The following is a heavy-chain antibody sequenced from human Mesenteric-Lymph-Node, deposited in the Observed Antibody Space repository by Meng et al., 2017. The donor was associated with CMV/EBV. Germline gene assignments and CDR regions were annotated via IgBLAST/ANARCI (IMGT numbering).Heavy chain of an antibody. V-gene: IGHV3-23*01. J-gene: IGHJ4*02. D-gene: IGHD2-2*01. Sequence: GGSLRLSCAVSGFTFSNYAMSWVRQAPGKGLEWVSEISGSGRRTNYADSVKGRFTISRDNSKNTLYLQMNSLRPEDTAVYYCATGYCSSTSCSWYYFDYWGQGTLVTVSS. CDR3: ATGYCSSTSCSWYYFDY. CDR2: ISGSGRRT. CDR1: GFTFSNYA.